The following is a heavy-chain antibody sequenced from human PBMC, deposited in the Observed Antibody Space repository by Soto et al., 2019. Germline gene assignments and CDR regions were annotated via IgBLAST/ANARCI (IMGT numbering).Heavy chain of an antibody. D-gene: IGHD6-13*01. J-gene: IGHJ6*02. CDR2: IYYSGSP. CDR1: GGSISSSSYY. CDR3: ASQQLVHYYYGMDV. V-gene: IGHV4-39*01. Sequence: QLQLQESGPGLVKPSETLSLTCTVSGGSISSSSYYWGWIRQPPGKGLEWIGSIYYSGSPYYNPSLKSRVTISVDTSKNQFSLKLSSVTAADTAVYYCASQQLVHYYYGMDVWGQGTTVTVSS.